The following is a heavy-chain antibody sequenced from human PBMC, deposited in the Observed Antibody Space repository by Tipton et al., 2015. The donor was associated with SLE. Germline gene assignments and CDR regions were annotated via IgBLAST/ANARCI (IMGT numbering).Heavy chain of an antibody. J-gene: IGHJ3*02. CDR3: ARGYYYDSSGYPGAFDI. CDR2: IYYSGST. Sequence: TLSLTCTDSGGSISSYYWSWIRQPPGKGLEWIGYIYYSGSTNYNPSLKSRVTISVDTSKNQFSLKLSSVTAADTAVYYCARGYYYDSSGYPGAFDIWGQGTMVTVSS. V-gene: IGHV4-59*07. D-gene: IGHD3-22*01. CDR1: GGSISSYY.